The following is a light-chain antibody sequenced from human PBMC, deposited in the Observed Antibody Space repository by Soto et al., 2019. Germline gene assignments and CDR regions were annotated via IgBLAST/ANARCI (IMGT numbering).Light chain of an antibody. J-gene: IGKJ2*01. Sequence: EIVMTQSPASLSVSPGDGATLSCRASQSVASNVAWYQQKAGQGPRLLIHGASTRAAGVPARFSGSGSGTDFTLTISGLQSEDFAIYYCQQYHNWPPQYTFGQGTKLQIK. V-gene: IGKV3-15*01. CDR3: QQYHNWPPQYT. CDR1: QSVASN. CDR2: GAS.